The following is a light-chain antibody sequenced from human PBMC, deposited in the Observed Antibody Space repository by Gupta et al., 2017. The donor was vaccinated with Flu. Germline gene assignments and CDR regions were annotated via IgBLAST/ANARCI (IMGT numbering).Light chain of an antibody. CDR3: QQSNSTPRT. J-gene: IGKJ2*02. Sequence: DIQMTQSPSSLSASVGDRVTITCRASQSISTYLNWYQQRPGNAPKLLIYAASSVQSGVPSRFSGGGSGTDFTLTISSLQPEDFATYYCQQSNSTPRTFGQGTKVEIK. CDR1: QSISTY. V-gene: IGKV1-39*01. CDR2: AAS.